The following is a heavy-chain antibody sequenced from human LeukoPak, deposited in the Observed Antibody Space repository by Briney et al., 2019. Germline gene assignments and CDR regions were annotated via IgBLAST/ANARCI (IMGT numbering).Heavy chain of an antibody. Sequence: GGSLRLSCAASGFSFSYYSMHWVRQAPGKGLEWVSSITSGSNYMYYADSVKGRFTISRDNSKNTLYLQMNSLRAEDTAVYYCAKAEAWGSNTYYFDYWGQGTLVTVSS. V-gene: IGHV3-21*01. CDR1: GFSFSYYS. CDR2: ITSGSNYM. CDR3: AKAEAWGSNTYYFDY. J-gene: IGHJ4*02. D-gene: IGHD7-27*01.